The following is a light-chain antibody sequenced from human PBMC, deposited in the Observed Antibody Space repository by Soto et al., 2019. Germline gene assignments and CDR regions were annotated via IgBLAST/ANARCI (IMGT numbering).Light chain of an antibody. V-gene: IGKV3-20*01. CDR3: QQYGSSPWT. CDR1: QSVSSSY. J-gene: IGKJ1*01. Sequence: EIVLTQSPGTLSLSPGERATLSCRASQSVSSSYLAWYQQKPGQAPRLLIYGASSRATGIPDRFSGGGSGTDFTLTIIRLGPEDFAVYYCQQYGSSPWTFGQGTKVDIK. CDR2: GAS.